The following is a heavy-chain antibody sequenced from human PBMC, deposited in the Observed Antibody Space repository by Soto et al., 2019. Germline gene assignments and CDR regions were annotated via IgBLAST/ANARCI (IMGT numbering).Heavy chain of an antibody. Sequence: QVQLQQWGAGLLKPSETLSLTCAVYGGSFSGYYWSWIRQPPGKGLEWIGEINHSGSTNYNPSLKSRVTISVDTSKNQFSLKLSSVTAADTAVYYCAGIEVNPRGSGSYYPRWGQGTLVTVSS. CDR2: INHSGST. V-gene: IGHV4-34*01. CDR3: AGIEVNPRGSGSYYPR. CDR1: GGSFSGYY. D-gene: IGHD3-10*01. J-gene: IGHJ4*02.